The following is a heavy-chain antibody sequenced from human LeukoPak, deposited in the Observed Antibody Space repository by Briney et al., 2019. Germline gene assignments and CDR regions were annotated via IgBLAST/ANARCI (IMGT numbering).Heavy chain of an antibody. D-gene: IGHD5-12*01. CDR2: IYSGGST. Sequence: GGSLRLSCAASGFTVSSNYMSWVRQAPGKGLEWVSVIYSGGSTYYAGSVKGRFTISRDNSKNTLYLQMNSLRAEDTAVYYCARGPGGGYGDFDYWGQGTLVTVSS. J-gene: IGHJ4*02. CDR3: ARGPGGGYGDFDY. CDR1: GFTVSSNY. V-gene: IGHV3-53*01.